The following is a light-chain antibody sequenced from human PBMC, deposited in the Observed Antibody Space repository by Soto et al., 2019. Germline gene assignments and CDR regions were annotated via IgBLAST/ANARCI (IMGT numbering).Light chain of an antibody. CDR2: KAS. V-gene: IGKV1-5*03. CDR1: QSISSW. CDR3: QQYSSYPWT. J-gene: IGKJ1*01. Sequence: DIQMTQSPSTLSASVGDRVTITCRASQSISSWLAWYQQKPGKAPKLLIYKASSLESGVPSSFSGSGSGKEFTLTISSLQPDDFATYYCQQYSSYPWTFGQGTKVEIK.